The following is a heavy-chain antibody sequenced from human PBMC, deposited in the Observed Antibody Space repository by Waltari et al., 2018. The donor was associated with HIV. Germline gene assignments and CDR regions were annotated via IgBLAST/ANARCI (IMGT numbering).Heavy chain of an antibody. Sequence: QVQLQQWGAGLLKPSETLSLTCAVYGGSFSGYYWSWIRQPPGRGLEWIGEIKHSGSTNYNPSLKSRVTISVDTSKNQFSLKLSSVTAADTAVYYCARGRPGGKDIVVVVAAPRAFDYWGQGTLVTVSS. V-gene: IGHV4-34*01. J-gene: IGHJ4*02. CDR3: ARGRPGGKDIVVVVAAPRAFDY. CDR1: GGSFSGYY. CDR2: IKHSGST. D-gene: IGHD2-15*01.